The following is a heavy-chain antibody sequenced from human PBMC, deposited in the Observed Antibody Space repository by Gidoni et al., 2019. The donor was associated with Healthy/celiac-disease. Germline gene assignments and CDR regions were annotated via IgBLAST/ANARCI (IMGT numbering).Heavy chain of an antibody. CDR1: GGSISSYY. CDR3: ASHQLPSNWFDP. D-gene: IGHD2-2*01. Sequence: QVQLQESGPGLVKPSETLSLTCTVTGGSISSYYWSWIRQPTGKGLELIGYIYYSGSTNYIPSFKSRVTITVDTSKNQFSLKLSSVTAADTAVYYCASHQLPSNWFDPWGQGTLVTVSS. V-gene: IGHV4-59*01. CDR2: IYYSGST. J-gene: IGHJ5*02.